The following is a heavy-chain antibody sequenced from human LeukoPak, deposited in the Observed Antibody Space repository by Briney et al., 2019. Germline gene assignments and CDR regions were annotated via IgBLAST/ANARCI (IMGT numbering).Heavy chain of an antibody. Sequence: GGSLRLSCTASGFTFGDYAMSWFRQAPGKGLEWVGFIRSKAYGGTTEYAASVKGRFTISRDDSKSIAYLQMNSLKTEDTAAYYCTRDLSTPDYYYYGMDVWGQGTTVTVSS. CDR3: TRDLSTPDYYYYGMDV. J-gene: IGHJ6*02. CDR1: GFTFGDYA. V-gene: IGHV3-49*03. CDR2: IRSKAYGGTT.